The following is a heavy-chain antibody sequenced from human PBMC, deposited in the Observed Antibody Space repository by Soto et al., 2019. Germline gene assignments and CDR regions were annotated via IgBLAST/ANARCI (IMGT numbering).Heavy chain of an antibody. Sequence: SETLSLTCTVSGGSISSSSYFWGWIRQPPGKGLEWIGSIHYSGSTYYNPSLRSQVTISIDKSKNQFSLRLNSVTAADTAVYYCARVGGSGYFDSWGQGSLVTVSS. CDR2: IHYSGST. CDR1: GGSISSSSYF. CDR3: ARVGGSGYFDS. V-gene: IGHV4-39*07. J-gene: IGHJ4*02. D-gene: IGHD3-10*01.